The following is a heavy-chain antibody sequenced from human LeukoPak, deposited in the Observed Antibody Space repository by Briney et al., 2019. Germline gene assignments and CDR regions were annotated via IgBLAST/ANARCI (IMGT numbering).Heavy chain of an antibody. CDR1: GYTFTTYG. V-gene: IGHV1-18*01. Sequence: GASVKVSCKASGYTFTTYGVSWVRQAPGQGREWMGWINGYDGNKNYAQKLRGRVTMTTDTSTSTAYMDLRSLRSDDTALYYCARTVTTSSYYFDYWGQGTLVTVSS. J-gene: IGHJ4*02. D-gene: IGHD4-17*01. CDR2: INGYDGNK. CDR3: ARTVTTSSYYFDY.